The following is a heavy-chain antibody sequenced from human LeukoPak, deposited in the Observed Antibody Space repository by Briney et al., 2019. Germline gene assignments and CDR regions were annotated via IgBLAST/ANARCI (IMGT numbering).Heavy chain of an antibody. V-gene: IGHV3-30*18. CDR1: GFTFSSYG. D-gene: IGHD3-22*01. J-gene: IGHJ4*02. CDR3: AKDPLLYDSSGYYSYYFDY. Sequence: GGSLRLSCAASGFTFSSYGMHWVRQAPGKGLEWVAVISYDGSNKYYADSVKGRFTISRDNSKNTLYLQMNSLRAEDTAVYYCAKDPLLYDSSGYYSYYFDYWGQGTLVIVSS. CDR2: ISYDGSNK.